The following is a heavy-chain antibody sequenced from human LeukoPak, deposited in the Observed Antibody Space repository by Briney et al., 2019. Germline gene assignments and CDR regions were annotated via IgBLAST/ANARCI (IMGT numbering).Heavy chain of an antibody. D-gene: IGHD5-24*01. CDR2: ISSSSSYI. J-gene: IGHJ6*02. CDR3: ARGGWLQPRGYGMDV. Sequence: GGSLRLSCAASGFTFSGYSMNWVRQAPGKGLEWVSSISSSSSYIYYADSVKGRFTISRDNAKNSLYLQMNSLRAEDTAVYYCARGGWLQPRGYGMDVWGQGTTVTVSS. V-gene: IGHV3-21*01. CDR1: GFTFSGYS.